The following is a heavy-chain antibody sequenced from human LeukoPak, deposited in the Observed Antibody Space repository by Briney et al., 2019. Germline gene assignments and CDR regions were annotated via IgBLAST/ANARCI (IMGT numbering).Heavy chain of an antibody. CDR3: AINWNLDY. V-gene: IGHV4-34*01. D-gene: IGHD1-1*01. J-gene: IGHJ4*02. CDR2: INHSEST. CDR1: GGSFSGYY. Sequence: SETLSLTCAVYGGSFSGYYWSWIRQPPGKGLEWIGDINHSESTNYNPSLKSRVTISVDTSKNQFSLKLTSVTAADTAVYYCAINWNLDYWGQGTLVTVSS.